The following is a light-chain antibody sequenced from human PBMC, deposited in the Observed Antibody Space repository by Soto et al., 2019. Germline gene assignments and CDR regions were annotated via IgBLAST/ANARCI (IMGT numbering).Light chain of an antibody. CDR1: QSISGW. J-gene: IGKJ4*01. CDR3: QQCNSYPLT. V-gene: IGKV1-5*01. CDR2: AAS. Sequence: DIQMTQSPCTLSASVGDRVTITCRASQSISGWLAWYQQKPGKAPNLLIYAASSLESGVPSRFSGSGSGTEFTLTISSLQPDDFASYYCQQCNSYPLTLGGGTRVEIK.